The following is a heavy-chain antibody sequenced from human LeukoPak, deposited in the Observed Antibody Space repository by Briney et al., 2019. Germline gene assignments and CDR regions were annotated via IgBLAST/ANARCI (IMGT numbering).Heavy chain of an antibody. J-gene: IGHJ3*02. V-gene: IGHV3-23*01. CDR2: ISGSGGST. CDR1: GFTFSSYA. Sequence: PGGSLRLSCAASGFTFSSYAMSWVRQAPGKGLEWVSAISGSGGSTYYADSVKGRFTISRDNSKNTLYLQMNSLRAEDTAVYYCAKDTSSSWYGGCAFDIWGQGTMVTVSS. D-gene: IGHD6-13*01. CDR3: AKDTSSSWYGGCAFDI.